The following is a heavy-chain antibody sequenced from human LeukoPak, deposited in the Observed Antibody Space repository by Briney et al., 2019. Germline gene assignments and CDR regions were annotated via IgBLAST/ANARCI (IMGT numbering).Heavy chain of an antibody. V-gene: IGHV4-61*02. J-gene: IGHJ5*02. CDR2: IYTSGST. CDR1: GGSISSGTYY. CDR3: ASGIWSGYYKWFDP. D-gene: IGHD3-3*01. Sequence: SETLSLTCTVSGGSISSGTYYWSWIRQPAGKGLEWIGRIYTSGSTNYNPSLKSRVTISVDTSKNQFSLKLSSVTAADTAVYYCASGIWSGYYKWFDPWGQGTLVTVSS.